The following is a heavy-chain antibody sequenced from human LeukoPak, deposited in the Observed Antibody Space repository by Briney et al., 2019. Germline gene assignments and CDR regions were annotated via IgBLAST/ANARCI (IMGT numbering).Heavy chain of an antibody. CDR2: ISYDGSNK. J-gene: IGHJ4*02. D-gene: IGHD6-13*01. CDR3: ARGKSSWSGYFDY. CDR1: GFTFSSYA. Sequence: PGRSLRLSCAASGFTFSSYAMHWVRQAPGKGLEWVALISYDGSNKYYADSVKGRFTISRDNSKNTLYLQMNSLRAEDTAVYYCARGKSSWSGYFDYWGQGTLVTVSS. V-gene: IGHV3-30-3*01.